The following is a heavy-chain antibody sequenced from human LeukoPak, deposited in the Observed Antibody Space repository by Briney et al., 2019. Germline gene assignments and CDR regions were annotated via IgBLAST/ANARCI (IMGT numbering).Heavy chain of an antibody. Sequence: SETLSLTCTVSGGSISTSYYYWGWIRQPPGTGLEWIGNIHNSESTYYNPSLKSRVTISVDTSKNQFSLKLGSVTAADTAVYYRARQVTFGYAYAYYFDYWGQGSLVTVSS. CDR3: ARQVTFGYAYAYYFDY. CDR1: GGSISTSYYY. CDR2: IHNSEST. D-gene: IGHD5-18*01. V-gene: IGHV4-39*01. J-gene: IGHJ4*02.